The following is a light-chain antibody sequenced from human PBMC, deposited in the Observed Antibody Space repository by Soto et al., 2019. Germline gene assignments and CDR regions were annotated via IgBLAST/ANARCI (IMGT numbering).Light chain of an antibody. CDR1: ETISTF. CDR2: VAS. J-gene: IGKJ5*01. V-gene: IGKV1-39*01. CDR3: QQANSFTIT. Sequence: DLQITQSPSALSASVGDRVTMTSRASETISTFLNWYQHPTGKSPNLLIYVASKLQSGVPSRFSGNGYGTYLTLTISSLKTEDFETYHCQQANSFTITFAPGTRLEIK.